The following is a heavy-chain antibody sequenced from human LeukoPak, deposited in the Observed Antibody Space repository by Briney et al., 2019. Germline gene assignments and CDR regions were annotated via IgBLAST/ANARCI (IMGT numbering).Heavy chain of an antibody. CDR2: IYHSGSI. CDR3: ARGVLGATKKVTAIPTYYFDY. J-gene: IGHJ4*02. V-gene: IGHV4-30-2*01. D-gene: IGHD2-21*02. CDR1: GGSISSGGYS. Sequence: TLSLTCAVSGGSISSGGYSWIWIRQPPGKGLEWCGYIYHSGSIYYNPSLKSRDPISVDRPKNQFFLKLSSVTAADTAVYYCARGVLGATKKVTAIPTYYFDYWGQGTLVTVSS.